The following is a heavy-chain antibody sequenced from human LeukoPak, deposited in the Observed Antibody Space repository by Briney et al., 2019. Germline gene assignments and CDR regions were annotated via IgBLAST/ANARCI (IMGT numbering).Heavy chain of an antibody. CDR1: GGTFSSYA. D-gene: IGHD3-3*01. CDR2: IIPIFGTA. CDR3: ARVAYYDFWMTGTWFDP. V-gene: IGHV1-69*05. J-gene: IGHJ5*02. Sequence: SVKVSFKASGGTFSSYAISWVRQAPGQGLEWMGGIIPIFGTANYAQKFQGRVTITTDESTSTAYMELSSLRSEDTAVYYCARVAYYDFWMTGTWFDPWGQGTLVTVSS.